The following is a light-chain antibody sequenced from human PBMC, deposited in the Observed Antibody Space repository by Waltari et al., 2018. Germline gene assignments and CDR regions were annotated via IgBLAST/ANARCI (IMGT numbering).Light chain of an antibody. CDR1: QGINND. Sequence: IQLTQSPSAMSASVVDRVNITGRVSQGINNDLALYQQKPGKVPKLLIYSASTLQSGVPARFRGSGSGTEFTLTISSLQPEDFATYCCQQLNSYQWTFGQWTKVEIK. J-gene: IGKJ1*01. V-gene: IGKV1-9*01. CDR2: SAS. CDR3: QQLNSYQWT.